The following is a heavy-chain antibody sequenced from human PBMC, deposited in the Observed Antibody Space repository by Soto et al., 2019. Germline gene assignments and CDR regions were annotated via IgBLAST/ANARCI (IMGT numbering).Heavy chain of an antibody. D-gene: IGHD3-22*01. CDR3: ARDSVVSLAQYFQD. CDR2: ISSSSGTI. J-gene: IGHJ1*01. V-gene: IGHV3-48*02. Sequence: GGSLRLSCAASGFTFRNCSMNWVRQAPGKGLEWMAYISSSSGTIYYADSVKGRFTISRDNAKNSLFLQMNSLRDEDTAIYYCARDSVVSLAQYFQDWGQGTLVTVSS. CDR1: GFTFRNCS.